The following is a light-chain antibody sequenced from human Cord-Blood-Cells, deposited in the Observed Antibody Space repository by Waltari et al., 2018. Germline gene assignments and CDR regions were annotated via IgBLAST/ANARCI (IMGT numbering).Light chain of an antibody. V-gene: IGKV1-39*01. J-gene: IGKJ4*01. CDR3: QQSYSSLT. CDR1: QSISSY. Sequence: IQMTQSPSSLSASVGVRVTITCRASQSISSYLNWYQQKPGKAPKLLIYAASSLQSGVPSRFSGSGSGTDFTLTISSLQPEDFATYYCQQSYSSLTFGGGTKVEIK. CDR2: AAS.